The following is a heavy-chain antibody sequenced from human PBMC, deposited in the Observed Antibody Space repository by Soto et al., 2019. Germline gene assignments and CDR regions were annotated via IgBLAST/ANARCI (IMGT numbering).Heavy chain of an antibody. J-gene: IGHJ6*02. CDR1: GFAFSTYD. D-gene: IGHD2-8*02. Sequence: EVQLMESGGGLVHPGGSLRLSCVGSGFAFSTYDINWVRQAPGKGLEWVSVISGSGGVTYYADSVQGRFTISRDNDKNTLFLQMNSLRDEDTAVYYCAKDTRTGGSPVDHFGMDVWGQGTTVTVSS. V-gene: IGHV3-23*01. CDR2: ISGSGGVT. CDR3: AKDTRTGGSPVDHFGMDV.